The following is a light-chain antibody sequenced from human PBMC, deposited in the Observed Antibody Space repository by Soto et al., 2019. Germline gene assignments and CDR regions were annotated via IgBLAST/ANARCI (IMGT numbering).Light chain of an antibody. J-gene: IGLJ3*02. CDR3: ETWDSNTLV. V-gene: IGLV4-60*02. Sequence: QSVLTQSSSASASLGSSVKLTCTLSSGHSSYIIAWHQQQAGKAPRYLMKLEGSGSYNKGSGVPDRFSGSSSGADRYLTISNLQFEDEADYYCETWDSNTLVFGGGTKLTVL. CDR1: SGHSSYI. CDR2: LEGSGSY.